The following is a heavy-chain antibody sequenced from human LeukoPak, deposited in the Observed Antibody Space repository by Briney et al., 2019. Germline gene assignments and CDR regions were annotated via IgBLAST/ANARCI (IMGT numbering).Heavy chain of an antibody. V-gene: IGHV5-51*01. CDR2: IYPGDSET. CDR3: AAGGGNAFDN. Sequence: GESLKISCKASGYRFTTYWIGWVRQMPGKGLEWMGVIYPGDSETRYGPTFQGKVTISADKSISTANLQWTSLEASDTAMYYCAAGGGNAFDNWGQGTLVTVSS. CDR1: GYRFTTYW. J-gene: IGHJ3*02. D-gene: IGHD3-16*01.